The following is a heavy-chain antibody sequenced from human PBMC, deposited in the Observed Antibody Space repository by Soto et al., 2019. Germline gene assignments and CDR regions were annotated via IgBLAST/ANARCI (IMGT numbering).Heavy chain of an antibody. D-gene: IGHD6-13*01. V-gene: IGHV4-34*01. Sequence: QVQLQQWGAGLLKPSETLSLTCAVYGGSFSGSYWSWIRQPPGKGLEWIGEINHSGGTNYNPSLKSRVTIAVVTSKGQPSRNLNSVTSADTAVYYGPRTLAARPSQNLDYWGQETRSPSPQ. CDR1: GGSFSGSY. CDR3: PRTLAARPSQNLDY. J-gene: IGHJ4*02. CDR2: INHSGGT.